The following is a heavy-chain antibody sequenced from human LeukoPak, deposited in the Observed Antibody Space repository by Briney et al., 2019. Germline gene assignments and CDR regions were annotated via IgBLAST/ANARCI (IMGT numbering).Heavy chain of an antibody. D-gene: IGHD3-10*01. J-gene: IGHJ4*02. CDR3: ARQHYYGSGSPQYYFDY. Sequence: GESLKISCKGSGYSFTSYWSGWVHQMPGKGLEWMGIIYPGDSDTRYSPSFQGQVTISADKSISTAYLQWSSLKASDTAMYYCARQHYYGSGSPQYYFDYWGQGTLVTVSS. CDR1: GYSFTSYW. CDR2: IYPGDSDT. V-gene: IGHV5-51*07.